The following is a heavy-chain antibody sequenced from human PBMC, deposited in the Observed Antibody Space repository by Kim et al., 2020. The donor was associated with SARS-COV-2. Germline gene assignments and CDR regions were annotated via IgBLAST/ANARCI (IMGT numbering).Heavy chain of an antibody. CDR3: ARDLKLRYFDWLFFDY. D-gene: IGHD3-9*01. J-gene: IGHJ4*01. CDR1: GFTFSDYY. V-gene: IGHV3-11*06. Sequence: GGSLRLSCVASGFTFSDYYMSWIRQAPGKGLEWVSYISRSRSYKKYVDSVKGRFTISRDNAKNSLYLQMNSLRAEDTAVYYCARDLKLRYFDWLFFDYCGAGALGTVS. CDR2: ISRSRSYK.